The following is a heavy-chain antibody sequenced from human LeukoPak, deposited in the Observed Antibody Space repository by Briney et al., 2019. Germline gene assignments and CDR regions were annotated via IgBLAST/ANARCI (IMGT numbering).Heavy chain of an antibody. CDR2: TYYSGST. CDR1: GGSISSYY. J-gene: IGHJ4*02. Sequence: SETLSLTCTVSGGSISSYYWSWIRQPPGKGLEWIGYTYYSGSTNYNPSLKSRVTISVDTSKNQFSLKLSSVTAADTAVYYCARSRELLWFGELLPYYFDYWGQGTLVTVSS. V-gene: IGHV4-59*01. D-gene: IGHD3-10*01. CDR3: ARSRELLWFGELLPYYFDY.